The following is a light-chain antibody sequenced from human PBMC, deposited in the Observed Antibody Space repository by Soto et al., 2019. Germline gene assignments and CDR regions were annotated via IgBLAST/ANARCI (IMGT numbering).Light chain of an antibody. V-gene: IGLV6-57*04. CDR3: QSYDSSNKV. Sequence: NVMLTQPHSVSESPGKTVTISCTRSSGSIASNYVQWYQQRPGSAPTTVIYEDNQRPSGVPDRFSGSIDSSSNSASLTISGLNTEDEADYYCQSYDSSNKVFGGGTKLTVL. CDR2: EDN. CDR1: SGSIASNY. J-gene: IGLJ3*02.